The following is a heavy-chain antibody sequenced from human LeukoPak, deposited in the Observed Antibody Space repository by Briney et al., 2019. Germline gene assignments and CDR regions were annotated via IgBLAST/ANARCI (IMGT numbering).Heavy chain of an antibody. CDR1: GGSISSSSYY. CDR3: ARHYGGNAYYFDY. D-gene: IGHD4-23*01. CDR2: IYYSGST. Sequence: SETLSLTCTVPGGSISSSSYYWGWIRQPPGKGLEWIGSIYYSGSTYYNPSLKSRVTISVDTSKNQFSLKLSSVTAADTAVYYCARHYGGNAYYFDYWGQGTLVTVSS. V-gene: IGHV4-39*01. J-gene: IGHJ4*02.